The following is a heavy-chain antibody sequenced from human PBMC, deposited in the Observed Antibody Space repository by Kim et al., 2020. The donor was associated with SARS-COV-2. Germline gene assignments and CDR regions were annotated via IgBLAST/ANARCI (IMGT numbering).Heavy chain of an antibody. CDR3: ARRGMNSGYDYGLHFYYFDY. D-gene: IGHD5-12*01. CDR1: GYTFTSYA. Sequence: ASVKVSCKASGYTFTSYAMHWVRQAPGQRLEWMGWINAGNGNTKYSQKFQGRVTITRDTSASTAYMELSSLRSEDTAVYYCARRGMNSGYDYGLHFYYFDYWGQGTLVTVSS. V-gene: IGHV1-3*01. J-gene: IGHJ4*02. CDR2: INAGNGNT.